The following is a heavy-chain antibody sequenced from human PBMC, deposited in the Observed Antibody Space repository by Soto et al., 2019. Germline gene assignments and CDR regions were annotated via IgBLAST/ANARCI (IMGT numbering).Heavy chain of an antibody. CDR1: GFTVSSNY. Sequence: EVQLVESGGGVIQPGGSLRLSCAASGFTVSSNYMGWVRQAPGKGLEWVSVIYGSGSTYYADSVKGRFTISRDNSKNTMDIQMTSLRVEDTAVYYCASSMSGAGFQHWGQGTLVTLSS. J-gene: IGHJ1*01. CDR3: ASSMSGAGFQH. D-gene: IGHD3-10*01. V-gene: IGHV3-53*01. CDR2: IYGSGST.